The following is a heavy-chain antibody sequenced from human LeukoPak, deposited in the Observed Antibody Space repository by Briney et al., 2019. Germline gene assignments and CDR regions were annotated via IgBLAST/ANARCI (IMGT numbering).Heavy chain of an antibody. CDR2: IRYDGSNK. CDR1: GFTFSSYG. D-gene: IGHD1-26*01. CDR3: AKGSYYDELDY. V-gene: IGHV3-30*02. J-gene: IGHJ4*02. Sequence: PGGSLRLSCAASGFTFSSYGMHWVRQAPGKGLEWVAFIRYDGSNKYYADSVKGRFTISRDNSKNTLYLQMNSLRAEDTAVYYCAKGSYYDELDYWGQGTLVTVSS.